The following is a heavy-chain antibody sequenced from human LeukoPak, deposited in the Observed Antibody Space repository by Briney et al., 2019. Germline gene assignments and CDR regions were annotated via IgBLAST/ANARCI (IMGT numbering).Heavy chain of an antibody. Sequence: ASETLSLTCTVSGGSISSSSYYWGWIRQPPGKGLEWIGSIYYSGSTYYNPSLKSRVTISVDTSKNQFSLKLSSVTAADTAVYYCAREGRITMIVVVIRRGSWFDPWGQGTLVTVSS. CDR3: AREGRITMIVVVIRRGSWFDP. D-gene: IGHD3-22*01. V-gene: IGHV4-39*02. CDR1: GGSISSSSYY. J-gene: IGHJ5*02. CDR2: IYYSGST.